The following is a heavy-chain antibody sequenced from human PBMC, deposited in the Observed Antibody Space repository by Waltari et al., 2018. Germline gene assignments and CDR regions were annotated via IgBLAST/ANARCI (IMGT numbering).Heavy chain of an antibody. CDR3: ARKRDGYNPYNWFDP. D-gene: IGHD5-12*01. CDR2: IIPIFGTA. V-gene: IGHV1-69*12. Sequence: QVQLVQSGAEVKKPGSSVKVSCKASGGTFSSYAISWVRQAPGQGLEWMGGIIPIFGTANYEQKFQGRVTITADESTSTAYMELSSRRSEDTAVYYCARKRDGYNPYNWFDPWGQGTLVTVSS. J-gene: IGHJ5*02. CDR1: GGTFSSYA.